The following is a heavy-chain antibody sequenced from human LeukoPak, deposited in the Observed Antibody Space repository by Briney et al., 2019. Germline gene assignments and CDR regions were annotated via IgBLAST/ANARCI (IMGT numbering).Heavy chain of an antibody. CDR2: ISSSSRYI. D-gene: IGHD4-23*01. J-gene: IGHJ4*02. CDR3: ARDGELVTSFDC. CDR1: GFTFRSYS. Sequence: GGSLRLSCAASGFTFRSYSMKWVRQAPGKGLEWVSSISSSSRYIYYADSVKGRFTISRDNAKNSLYLQMNSLRAEDTAVYYCARDGELVTSFDCWGQGMLVTVSS. V-gene: IGHV3-21*01.